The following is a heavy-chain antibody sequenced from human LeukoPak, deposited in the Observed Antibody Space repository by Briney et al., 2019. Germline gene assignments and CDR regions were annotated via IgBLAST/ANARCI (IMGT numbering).Heavy chain of an antibody. CDR2: IKQDGSET. V-gene: IGHV3-7*03. J-gene: IGHJ5*02. CDR3: ARDNSVRDEAWWFNP. CDR1: GFTFSADW. Sequence: GGSLRLFSVHSGFTFSADWMRWVRPAPGKGLEDMASIKQDGSETYYVESVKGRFTISKDNAKDSLDLQMNNLRSEDTAVYYCARDNSVRDEAWWFNPWGQGTLVTISS. D-gene: IGHD5-24*01.